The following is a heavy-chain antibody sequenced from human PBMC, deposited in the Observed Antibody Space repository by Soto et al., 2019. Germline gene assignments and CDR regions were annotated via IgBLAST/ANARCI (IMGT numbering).Heavy chain of an antibody. CDR3: ARSPRRDAGRLKFDY. CDR2: IYNSGST. D-gene: IGHD2-2*01. J-gene: IGHJ4*02. CDR1: GGSISSDAYY. V-gene: IGHV4-31*03. Sequence: SETLSLTCSVSGGSISSDAYYWSWIRQHPGKGLEWIGYIYNSGSTYYNPSLKSRVTISADTSNNQFSLRMNSVTAADTAVYYCARSPRRDAGRLKFDYWGQGTQVTVSS.